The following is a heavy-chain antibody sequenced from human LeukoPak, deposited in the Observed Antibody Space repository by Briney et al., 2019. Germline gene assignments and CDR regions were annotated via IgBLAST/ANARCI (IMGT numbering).Heavy chain of an antibody. CDR3: ARGRRELGYCSGGSCYRWYYFDY. D-gene: IGHD2-15*01. V-gene: IGHV1-8*01. CDR2: MNPNSGNT. Sequence: GASVKVSCKASGYTFTSYDINWVRQATGQGLEWMGWMNPNSGNTGYAQKFQGGVTMTRNTSISTAYMELSSLRSEDTAVYYCARGRRELGYCSGGSCYRWYYFDYWGQGTLSPSPQ. J-gene: IGHJ4*02. CDR1: GYTFTSYD.